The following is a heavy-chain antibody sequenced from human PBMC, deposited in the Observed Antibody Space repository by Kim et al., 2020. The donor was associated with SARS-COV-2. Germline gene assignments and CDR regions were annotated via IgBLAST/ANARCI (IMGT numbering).Heavy chain of an antibody. J-gene: IGHJ4*02. D-gene: IGHD5-18*01. CDR1: GYTFTKYA. Sequence: ASVKVSCKASGYTFTKYAIHWVRQAPGQGLEWMGGVKRDNGVTQVSQKFQGRGTFDSDTSASTAYRVLSSRTSGDTALYYCACDGYGYGLGYYFDYWGQGTLVTVSS. CDR2: VKRDNGVT. V-gene: IGHV1-3*01. CDR3: ACDGYGYGLGYYFDY.